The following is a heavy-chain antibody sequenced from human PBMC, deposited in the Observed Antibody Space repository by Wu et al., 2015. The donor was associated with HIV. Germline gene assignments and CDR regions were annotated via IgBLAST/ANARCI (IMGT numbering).Heavy chain of an antibody. CDR1: GGTFTNFA. Sequence: QVQLVQSGAEVKKPGSSVKVSCKASGGTFTNFASNWVRQAPGQGLEWMGWINPDSGGTRYAEKFQGRVTMTSDTSINTAFMELSSLRSDDTALYYCARVFVVVPAGFSGEITAFDIWGQGTMVAVSS. J-gene: IGHJ3*02. D-gene: IGHD2-2*01. CDR2: INPDSGGT. V-gene: IGHV1-2*02. CDR3: ARVFVVVPAGFSGEITAFDI.